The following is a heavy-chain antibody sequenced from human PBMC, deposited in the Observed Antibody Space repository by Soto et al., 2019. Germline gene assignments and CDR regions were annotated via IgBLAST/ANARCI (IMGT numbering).Heavy chain of an antibody. D-gene: IGHD3-10*02. Sequence: QVQLQESGPGLVKPSGTLSLTCAVSGGSISSSNWWSWVRQPPGKGLEWIGEIYHSGSTKYNPSLNSRVTISVDKSKNQFSLKLSSVTAADTAVYYCASVRGGYYYGMDVWGQGTTVTVSS. J-gene: IGHJ6*02. CDR1: GGSISSSNW. CDR3: ASVRGGYYYGMDV. CDR2: IYHSGST. V-gene: IGHV4-4*02.